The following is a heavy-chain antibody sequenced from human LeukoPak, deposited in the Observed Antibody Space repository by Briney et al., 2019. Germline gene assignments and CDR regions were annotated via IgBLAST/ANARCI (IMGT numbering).Heavy chain of an antibody. V-gene: IGHV4-34*01. CDR1: GGSFSVYY. J-gene: IGHJ4*02. D-gene: IGHD3-16*02. CDR2: INQSGST. Sequence: SSETLSLTCAVYGGSFSVYYWSWIRQPPGKGLEWMGEINQSGSTNYHPSLKRRPTISVETSKNQFSLKLRSVTAADTAVYYCASGGRAAKYYDYVWGSYPLDYWGQGTLVTVSS. CDR3: ASGGRAAKYYDYVWGSYPLDY.